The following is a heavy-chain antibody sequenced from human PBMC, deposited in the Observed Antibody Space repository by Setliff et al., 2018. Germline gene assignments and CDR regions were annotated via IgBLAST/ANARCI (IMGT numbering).Heavy chain of an antibody. CDR3: ARKVEQWLTPHFDY. V-gene: IGHV4-61*10. CDR2: IYGTGST. CDR1: GGSIRSGTYY. D-gene: IGHD6-19*01. Sequence: PSETLSLTCNVSGGSIRSGTYYWSWIRQPAERGLEWIGHIYGTGSTSYNPSLKSRVTMSVDVSKSQFSLRLSSVTAADTAVYYCARKVEQWLTPHFDYWGQGALVTVSS. J-gene: IGHJ4*02.